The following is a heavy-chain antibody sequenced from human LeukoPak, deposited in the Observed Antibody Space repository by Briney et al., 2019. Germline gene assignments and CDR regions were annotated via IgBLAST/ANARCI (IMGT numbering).Heavy chain of an antibody. J-gene: IGHJ4*02. Sequence: GESLKISCKGSGYIFTSYWIGWVRQMPGKGLEWMGIIYPGDSDTRYTPSFHAQVTISADKSLRTASLPWSSLQASDTAMYYCARRFYFDSSGYYSNGMFDYWGQGTLVTVSS. D-gene: IGHD3-22*01. V-gene: IGHV5-51*01. CDR1: GYIFTSYW. CDR2: IYPGDSDT. CDR3: ARRFYFDSSGYYSNGMFDY.